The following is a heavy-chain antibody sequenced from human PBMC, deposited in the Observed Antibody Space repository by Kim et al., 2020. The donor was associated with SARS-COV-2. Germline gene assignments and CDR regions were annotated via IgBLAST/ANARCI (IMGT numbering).Heavy chain of an antibody. D-gene: IGHD3-3*01. CDR2: SNN. CDR3: ARDLGGYFDY. Sequence: SNNNNVDSGKGRFTISRDNSKNTLYLQMNSLRAEDTAVYYCARDLGGYFDYWGQGTLVTVSS. V-gene: IGHV3-30*01. J-gene: IGHJ4*02.